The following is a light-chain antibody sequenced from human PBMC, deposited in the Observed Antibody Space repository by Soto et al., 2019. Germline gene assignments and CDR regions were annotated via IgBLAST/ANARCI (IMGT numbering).Light chain of an antibody. V-gene: IGKV1-39*01. Sequence: DIQMTQSPSSLSASVGDRVTITCRASQSISSHLNWYQQKPGKAPKLLIYAASSLQSGVPSRFSGSGSGTDFTLTISSLQPEDFATYYCQQSYSTLQWTFGQGTKVDIK. CDR1: QSISSH. CDR2: AAS. J-gene: IGKJ1*01. CDR3: QQSYSTLQWT.